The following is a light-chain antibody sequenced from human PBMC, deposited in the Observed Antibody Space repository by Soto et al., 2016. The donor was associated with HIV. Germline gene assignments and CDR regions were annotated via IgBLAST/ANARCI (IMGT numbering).Light chain of an antibody. J-gene: IGKJ3*01. CDR3: QKYNSRPSGGFT. Sequence: DIRMTQSPSSVSASVGDRVTITCRASQGIANWLAWYQQRPGKAPNLLISAASSLQSGVPSRFRGSGSGTDFTLTISSLQPEDVATYYCQKYNSRPSGGFTFGPGTTVDL. CDR1: QGIANW. V-gene: IGKV1-12*02. CDR2: AAS.